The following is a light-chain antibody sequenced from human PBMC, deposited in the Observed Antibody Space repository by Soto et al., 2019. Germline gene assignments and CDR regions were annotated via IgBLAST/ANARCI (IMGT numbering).Light chain of an antibody. CDR3: QQYGSSIT. Sequence: EIVLTQSPGTLSLSPGERATLSCRARQSVPRNYLAWYQQKPGQAPRLLIYGTSSRATGIPDRFSGSGSGTDFTLTISRVEPEDFAVFYCQQYGSSITFGQGTRLEIK. J-gene: IGKJ5*01. V-gene: IGKV3-20*01. CDR2: GTS. CDR1: QSVPRNY.